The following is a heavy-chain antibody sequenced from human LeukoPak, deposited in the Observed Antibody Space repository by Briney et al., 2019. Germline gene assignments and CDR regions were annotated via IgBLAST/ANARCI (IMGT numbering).Heavy chain of an antibody. D-gene: IGHD4-17*01. CDR3: ARGPDYGDSNWFDP. J-gene: IGHJ5*02. CDR1: GFTFSSYG. V-gene: IGHV3-33*01. CDR2: IWYDGSNK. Sequence: GGSLRLSCAASGFTFSSYGMHWVRQAPGKGLEWVAVIWYDGSNKYYADSVKGRFTISRDNSKNTLYLQMNSLRAEDTAVYYWARGPDYGDSNWFDPWGQGTLVTVSS.